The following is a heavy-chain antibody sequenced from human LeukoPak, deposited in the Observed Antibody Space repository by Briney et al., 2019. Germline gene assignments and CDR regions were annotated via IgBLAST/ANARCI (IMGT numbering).Heavy chain of an antibody. CDR3: ASGSNYYDSSGYFDY. CDR2: INPNSGGT. V-gene: IGHV1-2*02. J-gene: IGHJ4*02. Sequence: ASVKVSCKASGYTFTGYYMHWVRQAPGQGLEWMGWINPNSGGTNYAQKFQGRVTMTRDTSISTAYVELSRLRSDDTAVYYCASGSNYYDSSGYFDYWGQGTLVTVSS. CDR1: GYTFTGYY. D-gene: IGHD3-22*01.